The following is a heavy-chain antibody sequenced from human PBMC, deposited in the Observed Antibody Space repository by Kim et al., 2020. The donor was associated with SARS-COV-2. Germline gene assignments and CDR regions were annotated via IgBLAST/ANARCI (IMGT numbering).Heavy chain of an antibody. Sequence: SETLSLTCTVSGGSISSYYWSWIRQPPGKGLEWIGYIYYSGSTNYNPSLKSRVTISVDTSKNQFSLKLSSVTAADTAVYYCARGSRYSSSWYEVEYYYYYGMDVWGQGTTVTVSS. CDR3: ARGSRYSSSWYEVEYYYYYGMDV. D-gene: IGHD6-13*01. CDR2: IYYSGST. V-gene: IGHV4-59*13. J-gene: IGHJ6*02. CDR1: GGSISSYY.